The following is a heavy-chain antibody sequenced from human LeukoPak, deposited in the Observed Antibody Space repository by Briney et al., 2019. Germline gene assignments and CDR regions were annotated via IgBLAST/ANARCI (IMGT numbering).Heavy chain of an antibody. CDR1: GGAFSSYA. D-gene: IGHD3-9*01. V-gene: IGHV1-69*04. Sequence: SVKVSCKASGGAFSSYAISWVRQAPGQGLEWMGRIIPILGIANYAQKFQGRVTITADKSTSTAYMELSSLRSEDTAVYYCASSYYDILTAASYYFDYWGQGTLVTVSS. CDR2: IIPILGIA. J-gene: IGHJ4*02. CDR3: ASSYYDILTAASYYFDY.